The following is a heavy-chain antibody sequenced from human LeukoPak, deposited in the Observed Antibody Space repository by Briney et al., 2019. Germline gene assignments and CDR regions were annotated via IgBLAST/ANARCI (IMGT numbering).Heavy chain of an antibody. D-gene: IGHD3-10*01. Sequence: SVKVSCKASGGTFSSYAISWVRQAPGQGLEWMGGIIPIFGTANYAQKFQGRVTITTDESTSTAYMELSSLRSEDTAVYYCARDKRMVRGVGLHLYWFDPWGQGTLVTVSS. CDR3: ARDKRMVRGVGLHLYWFDP. CDR2: IIPIFGTA. J-gene: IGHJ5*02. CDR1: GGTFSSYA. V-gene: IGHV1-69*05.